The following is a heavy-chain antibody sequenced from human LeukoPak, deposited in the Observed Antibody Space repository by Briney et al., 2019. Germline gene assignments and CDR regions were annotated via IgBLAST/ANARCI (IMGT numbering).Heavy chain of an antibody. CDR3: ARDQAHYYGSGSYNNWFDP. CDR2: IYQSGST. V-gene: IGHV4-4*02. Sequence: SETLSLTCAVSGGSISSDNWWTWVRQPPGKGLEWIGQIYQSGSTNYNPSLKSRVTISVDKSKNQFSLKLSSVTAADTAVYYCARDQAHYYGSGSYNNWFDPWGQGTLVTVSS. CDR1: GGSISSDNW. J-gene: IGHJ5*02. D-gene: IGHD3-10*01.